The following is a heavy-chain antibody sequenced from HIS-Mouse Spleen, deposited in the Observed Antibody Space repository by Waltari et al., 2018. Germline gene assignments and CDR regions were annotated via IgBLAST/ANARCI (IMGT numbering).Heavy chain of an antibody. J-gene: IGHJ4*02. V-gene: IGHV4-59*08. D-gene: IGHD2-15*01. CDR3: ARGGLLAATYYFDY. Sequence: QVQLQESGPGLVKPSETLSLTCTVSGGSISMYYWSWIRQPPGKGLEWIGYIYYSGSTNYNPPLKSRVTISVDTSKNQFSLKLSSVTAADTAVYYCARGGLLAATYYFDYWGQGTLVTVSS. CDR1: GGSISMYY. CDR2: IYYSGST.